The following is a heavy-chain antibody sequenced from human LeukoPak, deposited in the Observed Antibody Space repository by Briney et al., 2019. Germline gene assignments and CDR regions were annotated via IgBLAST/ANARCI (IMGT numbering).Heavy chain of an antibody. J-gene: IGHJ5*02. D-gene: IGHD2-21*02. CDR1: GGSISSSSYY. V-gene: IGHV4-39*07. CDR3: ARRASDLNWFDP. CDR2: IYYSGST. Sequence: SETLSLTCTVSGGSISSSSYYWGWIRQPPGKGLEWIGSIYYSGSTFYNASLKSRVTISLDASSNRFSLNLNSVTAADTAVYYCARRASDLNWFDPWGQGTLVTVSS.